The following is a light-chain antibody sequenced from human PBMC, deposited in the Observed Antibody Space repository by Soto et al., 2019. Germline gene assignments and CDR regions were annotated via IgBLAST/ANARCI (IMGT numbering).Light chain of an antibody. J-gene: IGLJ3*02. V-gene: IGLV2-14*01. Sequence: QSALTQPASVSGSPGQSITISCTGTSSDVGGYDYVSWYQQHPGKAPKFMIYEVTNRPSGVSHRFSGSKSGNTASLTISGLQADDEADYYCNSYAASGNLWVFGGGTKLTVL. CDR1: SSDVGGYDY. CDR2: EVT. CDR3: NSYAASGNLWV.